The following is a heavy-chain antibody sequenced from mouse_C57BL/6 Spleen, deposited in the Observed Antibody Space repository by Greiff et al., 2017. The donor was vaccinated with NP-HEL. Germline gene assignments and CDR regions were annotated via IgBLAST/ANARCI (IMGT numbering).Heavy chain of an antibody. J-gene: IGHJ1*03. CDR1: GYTFTSYW. CDR2: IDPSDSYT. D-gene: IGHD1-1*02. Sequence: QVQLQQPGAELVMPGASVKLSCKASGYTFTSYWMHWVKQRPGQGLEWIGEIDPSDSYTNYNQKFKGKSTLTVDKSSSTAYMQLSSLTSEDSAVYYCARKLWGDFDVWGTGTTVTVSS. CDR3: ARKLWGDFDV. V-gene: IGHV1-69*01.